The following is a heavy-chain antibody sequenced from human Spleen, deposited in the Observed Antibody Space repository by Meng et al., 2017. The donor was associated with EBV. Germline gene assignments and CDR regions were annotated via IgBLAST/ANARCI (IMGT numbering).Heavy chain of an antibody. V-gene: IGHV1-2*06. CDR2: INPSSGGT. Sequence: QVQLLQSGAEVRKPGASVKVSCKASGYMFTDYYMHWVRQAPGQGLAWMGRINPSSGGTDSAQKFQGRVTMTRDTSISTAYMELTSLRSDDTAIYYCARSIFSNDFFNWGQGTLVTVSS. D-gene: IGHD2-21*02. CDR3: ARSIFSNDFFN. CDR1: GYMFTDYY. J-gene: IGHJ4*02.